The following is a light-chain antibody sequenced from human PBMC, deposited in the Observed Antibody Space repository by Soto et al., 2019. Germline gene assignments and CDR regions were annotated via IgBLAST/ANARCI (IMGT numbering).Light chain of an antibody. CDR1: SSDVGNYDL. V-gene: IGLV2-23*01. J-gene: IGLJ3*02. CDR2: EDS. CDR3: CSYAGSNTWV. Sequence: QSALTQPASMSGSPGQSITLSCTGTSSDVGNYDLVSWYQHHPDKAPQLVIYEDSKRPSGVSIRFSGSKSGTTASLTISGLQTEDEADYYCCSYAGSNTWVFGGGTKVTVL.